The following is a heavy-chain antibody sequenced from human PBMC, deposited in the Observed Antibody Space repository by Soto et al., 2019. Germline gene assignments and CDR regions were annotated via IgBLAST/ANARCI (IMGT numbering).Heavy chain of an antibody. CDR1: GFTFSDYY. V-gene: IGHV3-11*01. J-gene: IGHJ6*02. Sequence: PVGSLRLSCAASGFTFSDYYMTWIRQAPGKGLEWVPYISSSGSTIYYADSVKGRFTISRDNAKNSLFLQMNSLRAEDTAVYYCARVVVATRTYSYGMDVWGQGTTVTVSS. D-gene: IGHD2-15*01. CDR3: ARVVVATRTYSYGMDV. CDR2: ISSSGSTI.